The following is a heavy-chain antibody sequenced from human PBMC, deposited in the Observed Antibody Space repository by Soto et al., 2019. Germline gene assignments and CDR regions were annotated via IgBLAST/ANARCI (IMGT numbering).Heavy chain of an antibody. CDR3: VSSPGYCITTTCSHYYFDY. Sequence: EVQLVESGGGLVQPGGSLRLSCAASGFTFSDHYMDWVRQAPGKGLEWVGRTRDKANSYTTEYAASVKGRFTISRDDSKNSLYLQMNSLKIDDTAVYYCVSSPGYCITTTCSHYYFDYWGQGTLVTVSS. D-gene: IGHD2-2*01. CDR2: TRDKANSYTT. CDR1: GFTFSDHY. V-gene: IGHV3-72*01. J-gene: IGHJ4*02.